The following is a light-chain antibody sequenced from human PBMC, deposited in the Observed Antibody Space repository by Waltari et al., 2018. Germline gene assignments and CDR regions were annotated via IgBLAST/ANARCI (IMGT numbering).Light chain of an antibody. Sequence: HSALAQPASVSGSPGQSITISCTGTSSDVGGYNYFSWYQQPPGKAPKLTISDFNNRPSGVSTRFSGSKSSNTASLTISGLQAQDEADYYCSSFTRTNSWVFGGGTKLTVL. CDR3: SSFTRTNSWV. CDR1: SSDVGGYNY. CDR2: DFN. V-gene: IGLV2-14*03. J-gene: IGLJ3*02.